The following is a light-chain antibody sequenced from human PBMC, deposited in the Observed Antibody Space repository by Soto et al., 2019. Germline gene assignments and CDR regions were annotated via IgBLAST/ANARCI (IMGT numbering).Light chain of an antibody. CDR1: SSNIGSNI. CDR3: EAWDDSLIGVL. J-gene: IGLJ2*01. CDR2: RTN. Sequence: QSVLTQPPSASGTPGQRVSITCSGSSSNIGSNIVNWYQQLPGRAPQLLIYRTNQRPSGVPDRFSASKSGTSASLAISGLQSEDEAEYYCEAWDDSLIGVLFGGGTKLTVL. V-gene: IGLV1-44*01.